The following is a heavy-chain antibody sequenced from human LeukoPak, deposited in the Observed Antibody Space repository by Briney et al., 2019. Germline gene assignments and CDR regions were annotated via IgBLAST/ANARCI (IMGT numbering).Heavy chain of an antibody. D-gene: IGHD3-22*01. Sequence: KTSETLSLTCTVSGGSISSGGYYWSWIRQHPGKGLEWIGYIYYSGSTYYNPSLKSRVTISVDTSKNQFSLKLSSVTAADTAVYYCARAREEYYYDSSGYHFDYWGQGTLVTVSS. CDR2: IYYSGST. CDR3: ARAREEYYYDSSGYHFDY. V-gene: IGHV4-31*03. CDR1: GGSISSGGYY. J-gene: IGHJ4*02.